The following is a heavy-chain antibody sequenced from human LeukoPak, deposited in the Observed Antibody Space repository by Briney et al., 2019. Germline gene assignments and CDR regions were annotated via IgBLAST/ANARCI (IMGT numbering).Heavy chain of an antibody. V-gene: IGHV3-33*01. CDR2: IWYDGSNK. D-gene: IGHD2-15*01. CDR3: ARGGVVYPDSFDI. Sequence: PGRSLRLSCAASGFTFSSYGMHWVRQAPGKGLEWVAIIWYDGSNKNYADSVKGRFTISRDNSKNTLFLQMNSLRAEDTAVYYCARGGVVYPDSFDIWGRGTMVTVSS. CDR1: GFTFSSYG. J-gene: IGHJ3*02.